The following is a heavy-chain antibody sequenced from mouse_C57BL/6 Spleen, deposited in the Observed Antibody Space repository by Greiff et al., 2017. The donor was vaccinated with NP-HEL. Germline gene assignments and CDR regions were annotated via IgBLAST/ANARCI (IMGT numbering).Heavy chain of an antibody. CDR3: ASPRDYDGYYFDY. Sequence: QVQLQQSGPGLVQPSQSLSITCTVSGFSFTSYGVHWVRQSPGKGLEWLGVIWSGGSTDYNAAFISRLSISKDNSKSQVFFKMNSLQADDTAIYYCASPRDYDGYYFDYWGQGTTLTVSS. CDR2: IWSGGST. D-gene: IGHD2-4*01. V-gene: IGHV2-2*01. J-gene: IGHJ2*01. CDR1: GFSFTSYG.